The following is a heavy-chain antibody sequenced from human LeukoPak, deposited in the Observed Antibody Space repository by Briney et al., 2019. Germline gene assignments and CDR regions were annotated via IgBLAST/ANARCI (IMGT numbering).Heavy chain of an antibody. Sequence: SETLSLTCTVPGGSISSYYWSWIRQPPGKGLEWIGYIYYSGSTNYNPSLKSRVTISVDTSKNQFSLKLSSVTAADSALYFCAINTGSFFAWFDYWGQGILVTGSS. D-gene: IGHD1-26*01. CDR2: IYYSGST. CDR3: AINTGSFFAWFDY. V-gene: IGHV4-59*01. CDR1: GGSISSYY. J-gene: IGHJ4*02.